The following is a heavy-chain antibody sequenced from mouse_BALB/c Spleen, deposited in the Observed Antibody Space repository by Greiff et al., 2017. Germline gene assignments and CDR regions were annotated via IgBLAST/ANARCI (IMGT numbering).Heavy chain of an antibody. Sequence: EVQLVESGGGLVQPGGSRKLSCAASGFTFSDYGMVWVRQAPGKGPEWVAFISNLAYSIYYADTVTGRFTISRENAKNTLYLEMSSLRSEDTAMYYCARDPAYYRYPYAMDYWGQGTSVTVSS. D-gene: IGHD2-14*01. CDR1: GFTFSDYG. CDR3: ARDPAYYRYPYAMDY. CDR2: ISNLAYSI. J-gene: IGHJ4*01. V-gene: IGHV5-15*02.